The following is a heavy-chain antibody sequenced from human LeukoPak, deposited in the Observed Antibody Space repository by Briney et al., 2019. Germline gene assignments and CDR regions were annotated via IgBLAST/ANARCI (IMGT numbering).Heavy chain of an antibody. Sequence: RSSETLSLTCTVSGSISGYYWSWFRQHPGRGLEWIGYIYTSGSTNYNHSLESRVTISVDTSKNQFSLDLSSVTAADTAVYYCARQKCTSTSCLTKNAFDIWGQGTMVTVSS. CDR3: ARQKCTSTSCLTKNAFDI. D-gene: IGHD2-2*01. J-gene: IGHJ3*02. CDR2: IYTSGST. CDR1: GSISGYY. V-gene: IGHV4-4*09.